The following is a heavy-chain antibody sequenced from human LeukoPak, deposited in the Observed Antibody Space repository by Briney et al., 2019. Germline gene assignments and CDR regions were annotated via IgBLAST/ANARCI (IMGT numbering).Heavy chain of an antibody. CDR1: GFTFSDFG. V-gene: IGHV3-33*01. Sequence: SGGSLRLSCAASGFTFSDFGMHWVRQTPGKGLEWLAVIWNDGSDTYHADSVRGRFTISRENSKNTVYLELNSLRAEDTAVYHCAGDSGSRWFGPIDYWGQGTLVSVSS. CDR2: IWNDGSDT. J-gene: IGHJ4*02. CDR3: AGDSGSRWFGPIDY. D-gene: IGHD6-13*01.